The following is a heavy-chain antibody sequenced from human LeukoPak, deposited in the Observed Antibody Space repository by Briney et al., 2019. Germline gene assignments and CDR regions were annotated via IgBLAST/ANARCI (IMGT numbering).Heavy chain of an antibody. J-gene: IGHJ6*02. CDR1: GGSIRNYY. Sequence: SETLSLTCIVSGGSIRNYYWNWIRQSPGKGLEVIGFIHYSGSTYYRPTLKSRVTMSVDTSKNQFSLKLTSVTAADPAVYYYARGGDSSGYFNHSYYRMHVRGQGTPVTVSS. V-gene: IGHV4-59*01. CDR3: ARGGDSSGYFNHSYYRMHV. CDR2: IHYSGST. D-gene: IGHD5-18*01.